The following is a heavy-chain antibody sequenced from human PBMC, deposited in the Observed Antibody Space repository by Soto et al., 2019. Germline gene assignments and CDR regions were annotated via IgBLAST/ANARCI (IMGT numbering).Heavy chain of an antibody. J-gene: IGHJ4*02. CDR1: RSTVTTAD. V-gene: IGHV1-8*01. D-gene: IGHD2-8*01. CDR2: MNPSSGNT. CDR3: ARGQPERTNY. Sequence: ASVKVSCKPSRSTVTTADIYWVRQTTGQGLKWMGWMNPSSGNTGYAQKFQGRVTMTRDTAISTAYMELSSLRSEDTAIYYCARGQPERTNYWGQGTQVTVSS.